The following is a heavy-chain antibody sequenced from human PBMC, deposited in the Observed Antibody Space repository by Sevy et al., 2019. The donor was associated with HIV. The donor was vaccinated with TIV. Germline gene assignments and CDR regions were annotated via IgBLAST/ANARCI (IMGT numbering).Heavy chain of an antibody. CDR3: ARPRANYVDNYFFYAMDV. V-gene: IGHV3-30-3*01. Sequence: GGSLRLSCAASGFAFTNYYARHWVRQAPGKGLEWVALISFDESDKYYADSVKGRFTISRDNFKNTLYLQMNSLTTEDTAVYYCARPRANYVDNYFFYAMDVWGQRTTVTVSS. J-gene: IGHJ6*02. D-gene: IGHD4-17*01. CDR1: GFAFTNYYA. CDR2: ISFDESDK.